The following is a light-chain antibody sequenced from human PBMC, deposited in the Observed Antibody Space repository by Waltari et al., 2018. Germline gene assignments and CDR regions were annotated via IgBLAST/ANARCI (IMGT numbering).Light chain of an antibody. Sequence: QSILTQPTSVSGAPGQRVTISCTGSSSNIGAGHDVHWYQAFPGTAPKLLIYGNNNRPSAVPDRFSGSKSGSSASLAINGLQAADEADYYCQSFDSNVRGGVVFGGGTKVTVL. CDR2: GNN. J-gene: IGLJ3*02. CDR1: SSNIGAGHD. V-gene: IGLV1-40*01. CDR3: QSFDSNVRGGVV.